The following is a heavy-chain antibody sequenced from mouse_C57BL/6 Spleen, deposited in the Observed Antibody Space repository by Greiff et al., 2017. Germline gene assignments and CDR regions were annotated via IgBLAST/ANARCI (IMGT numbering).Heavy chain of an antibody. CDR3: ARDSMAGFDY. Sequence: EVKLVESGGGLVKPGGSLKLSCAASGFTFSSYAMSWVRQTPEKRLEWVATISDGGSYTYYPDNVKGRFTISRDNAKNNLYLQMSHLKSEDTAMYYSARDSMAGFDYWGQGTTLTVSA. D-gene: IGHD3-3*01. CDR1: GFTFSSYA. CDR2: ISDGGSYT. V-gene: IGHV5-4*01. J-gene: IGHJ2*01.